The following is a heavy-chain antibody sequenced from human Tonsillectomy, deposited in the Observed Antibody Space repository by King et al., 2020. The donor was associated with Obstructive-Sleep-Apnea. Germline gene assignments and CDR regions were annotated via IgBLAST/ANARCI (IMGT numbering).Heavy chain of an antibody. D-gene: IGHD6-19*01. CDR2: VYYSGNT. J-gene: IGHJ6*02. Sequence: VQLQESGPGLVKPSETLSLTCTVSDGSVSSGSCYWNWIRQPPGKGLEWIGYVYYSGNTNYNPPLKSRVTISVDTSKNQFSLNLTSVTAADTAVYYCAREWSFIAVTGTGGMDVWGQGTTVTVSS. CDR3: AREWSFIAVTGTGGMDV. V-gene: IGHV4-61*01. CDR1: DGSVSSGSCY.